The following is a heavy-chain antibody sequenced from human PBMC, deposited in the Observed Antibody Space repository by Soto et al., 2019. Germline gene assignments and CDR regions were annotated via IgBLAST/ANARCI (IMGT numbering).Heavy chain of an antibody. J-gene: IGHJ6*02. CDR3: AKDDGSTWSMFYSYYGVDV. Sequence: QVQLVESGGGGVQPGRSLRLSCAASGFTFSNYGIHWVRQAPGKGLEWVAVISYDGSSKDYADSVKGRFTISRDNSKNTLYLQMNSLRIEDTAVYYCAKDDGSTWSMFYSYYGVDVWGQGTTVTVSS. V-gene: IGHV3-30*18. CDR2: ISYDGSSK. CDR1: GFTFSNYG. D-gene: IGHD6-13*01.